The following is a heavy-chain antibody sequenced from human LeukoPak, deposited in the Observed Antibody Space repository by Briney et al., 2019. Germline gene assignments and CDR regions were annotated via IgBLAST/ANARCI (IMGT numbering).Heavy chain of an antibody. V-gene: IGHV4-59*08. J-gene: IGHJ6*03. CDR1: GGSISSYY. CDR2: IYYSGST. Sequence: SETLPLTCTVSGGSISSYYWSWIRQPPGKGLEWIGYIYYSGSTNYNPSLKSRVTISVDTSKNQFSLKLSSVTAAETAVYYCARVNRYYYGSGNYYMDVWGEGTTVTVSS. D-gene: IGHD3-10*01. CDR3: ARVNRYYYGSGNYYMDV.